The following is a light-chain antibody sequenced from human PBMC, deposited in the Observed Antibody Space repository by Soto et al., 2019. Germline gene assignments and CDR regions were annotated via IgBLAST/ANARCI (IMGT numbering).Light chain of an antibody. Sequence: QSVLTQPPSLSATPGQRVNISCSGSFSNIGDNAVNWYQQLPGAAPKLLIYIGDQRASGVSDRFSASKSGTSASLAISGLRSDDEADYYCAAWDDNLNAYVFGSGTKLTVL. CDR1: FSNIGDNA. CDR2: IGD. CDR3: AAWDDNLNAYV. J-gene: IGLJ1*01. V-gene: IGLV1-44*01.